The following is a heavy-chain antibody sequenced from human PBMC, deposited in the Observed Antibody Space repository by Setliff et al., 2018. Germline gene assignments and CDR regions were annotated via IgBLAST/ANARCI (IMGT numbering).Heavy chain of an antibody. V-gene: IGHV4-34*01. Sequence: LSLTCAAYGGTFSHYYWTRIRQSPGKGLEWIGEINHSGSTNYNPSLKSRVTISIDTSKDQFSLRMSSVSAADAAIYYCARGRNVAARLLDTWGQGSRVTVS. J-gene: IGHJ5*02. CDR1: GGTFSHYY. CDR3: ARGRNVAARLLDT. CDR2: INHSGST. D-gene: IGHD6-6*01.